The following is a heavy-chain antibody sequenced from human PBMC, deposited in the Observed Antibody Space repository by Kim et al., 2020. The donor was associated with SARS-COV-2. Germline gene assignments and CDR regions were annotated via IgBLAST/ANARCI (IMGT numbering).Heavy chain of an antibody. CDR1: GFTFSGSA. CDR2: IRSKANSYAT. D-gene: IGHD6-19*01. V-gene: IGHV3-73*01. CDR3: TRPTRDGWENWFDS. Sequence: GGSLRLSCAASGFTFSGSAMHWVRQASGKGLEWVGRIRSKANSYATAYAASVKGRFTISRDDSKNTAYLQMNSLKTEDTAVYYCTRPTRDGWENWFDSWGQGTLVTVSS. J-gene: IGHJ5*01.